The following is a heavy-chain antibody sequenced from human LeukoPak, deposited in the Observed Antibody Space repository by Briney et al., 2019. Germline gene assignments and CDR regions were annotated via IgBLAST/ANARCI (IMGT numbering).Heavy chain of an antibody. Sequence: ASVKVSCKASGGTLSSYAISWVRQAPGQGLEWMGIINPSGGTTSYAQRFQGRVTVTRDTSTSTVYMELSSLRSEDTAVYYCARDLVVVTGLRTRGSFDIWGQGTMVTVSS. CDR2: INPSGGTT. V-gene: IGHV1-46*01. J-gene: IGHJ3*02. D-gene: IGHD2-21*02. CDR1: GGTLSSYA. CDR3: ARDLVVVTGLRTRGSFDI.